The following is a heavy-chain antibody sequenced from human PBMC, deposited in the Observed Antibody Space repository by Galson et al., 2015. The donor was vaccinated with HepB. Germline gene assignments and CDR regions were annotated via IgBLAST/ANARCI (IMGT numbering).Heavy chain of an antibody. CDR1: GFTFSSYA. J-gene: IGHJ2*01. CDR3: AKGRIMSRSPQGPSILWAEGFFDL. CDR2: ISGSGGST. Sequence: SLRLSCAASGFTFSSYAMSWVRQAPGKGLEWVSAISGSGGSTYYADSVKGRFTISRDNSKNTLYLQMNSLRAEDTAVYYCAKGRIMSRSPQGPSILWAEGFFDLWGRGTLVTVSS. D-gene: IGHD2-21*01. V-gene: IGHV3-23*01.